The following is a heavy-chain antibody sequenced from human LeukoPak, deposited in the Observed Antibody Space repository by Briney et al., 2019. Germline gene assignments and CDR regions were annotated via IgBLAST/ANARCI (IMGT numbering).Heavy chain of an antibody. CDR1: GFTFSDYY. V-gene: IGHV3-11*04. CDR3: ARGSFLITFGGLIV. CDR2: IGSSNTI. D-gene: IGHD3-16*02. J-gene: IGHJ4*02. Sequence: PGGSLRLSCAACGFTFSDYYMSWIRQAPGKGLEWLSYIGSSNTIYSADSVKGRFTISRDNAKNSLYLQMNSLRAEDTAVYYCARGSFLITFGGLIVWGQGTLVTVSS.